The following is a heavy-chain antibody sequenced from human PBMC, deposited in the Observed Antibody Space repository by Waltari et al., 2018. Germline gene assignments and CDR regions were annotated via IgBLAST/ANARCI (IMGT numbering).Heavy chain of an antibody. D-gene: IGHD1-26*01. J-gene: IGHJ4*02. V-gene: IGHV4-4*07. Sequence: QVQLQESGPGLVKPSETLSLTCTVSGGTLSSYYWIWIRQPAGQGLECLGRLYTSGSTNYNPSLKIRVTMSLDTSKNQFPLKLSSVTAADTAVYSCARGGAPLAPFYFDYWGQGTLVTVSS. CDR2: LYTSGST. CDR1: GGTLSSYY. CDR3: ARGGAPLAPFYFDY.